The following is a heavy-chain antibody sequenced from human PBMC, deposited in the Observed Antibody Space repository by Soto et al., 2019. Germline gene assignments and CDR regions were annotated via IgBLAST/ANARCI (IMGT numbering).Heavy chain of an antibody. CDR1: GYMLTKYG. CDR2: IYPYDGLT. Sequence: ASVKVSCKASGYMLTKYGISWVRQVPGQGLEWMGWIYPYDGLTKFTQKFQDRVTLTTDILTNTAYMELTTLRSADTAIYYCVRDVTEVLGSFADYWGPGTLVTVSS. D-gene: IGHD3-16*01. V-gene: IGHV1-18*01. CDR3: VRDVTEVLGSFADY. J-gene: IGHJ4*02.